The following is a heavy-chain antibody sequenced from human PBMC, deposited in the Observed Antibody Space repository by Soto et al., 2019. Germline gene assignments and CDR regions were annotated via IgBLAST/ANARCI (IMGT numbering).Heavy chain of an antibody. D-gene: IGHD6-19*01. CDR3: ARASYSSHDY. Sequence: QVQLQQWGAGLLKPSETLSLTCAVYGGSLSGYYWSWIRQPPGKGLEWIGEIHHSGSTNYNPSLKSRVTISVDTSKNQFSLKLSSVTAADTAVYYCARASYSSHDYWGQGTLVTVSS. CDR2: IHHSGST. CDR1: GGSLSGYY. V-gene: IGHV4-34*01. J-gene: IGHJ4*02.